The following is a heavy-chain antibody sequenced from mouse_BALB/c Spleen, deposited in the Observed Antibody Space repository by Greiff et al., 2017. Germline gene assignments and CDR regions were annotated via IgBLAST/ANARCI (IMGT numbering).Heavy chain of an antibody. CDR3: ARAYYDGRGYAMDY. V-gene: IGHV5-4*02. Sequence: EVKLVESGGGLVKPGGSLKLSCAASGFTFSDYYMYWVRQTPEKRLEWVATISDGGSYTYYPDSVKGRFTISRDNAKNNLYLQMSSLKSEDTAMYYCARAYYDGRGYAMDYWGQGTSVTVSS. CDR1: GFTFSDYY. CDR2: ISDGGSYT. D-gene: IGHD1-1*01. J-gene: IGHJ4*01.